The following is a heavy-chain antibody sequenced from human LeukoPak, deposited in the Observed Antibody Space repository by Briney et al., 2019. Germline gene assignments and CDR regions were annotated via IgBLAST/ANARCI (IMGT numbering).Heavy chain of an antibody. CDR1: GFTFSSYA. D-gene: IGHD5-18*01. J-gene: IGHJ4*02. CDR2: ISGSGGST. CDR3: AKHGTRGYSYGAYYFDY. Sequence: PGGSLRLSCAASGFTFSSYAMSWVRQAPGKGLEWVSAISGSGGSTYYADSVKGWSTISRDNSKNTLYLQMNSLRAEDTAVYYCAKHGTRGYSYGAYYFDYWGQGTLVTVSS. V-gene: IGHV3-23*01.